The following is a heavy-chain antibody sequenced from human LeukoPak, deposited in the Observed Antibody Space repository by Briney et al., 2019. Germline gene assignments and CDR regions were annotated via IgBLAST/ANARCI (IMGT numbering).Heavy chain of an antibody. J-gene: IGHJ4*02. V-gene: IGHV3-7*01. D-gene: IGHD3-10*01. CDR2: IKQDGNEK. CDR3: AREGGWFGEFQLTNFDY. Sequence: GGSLRLSCAASGFSLSRYWMSWVRQAPGKGLEWVATIKQDGNEKYYVDSVKGRFTISRDNAKNSLYLQMNSLRAEDTAVYYCAREGGWFGEFQLTNFDYWGQGTLVTVSS. CDR1: GFSLSRYW.